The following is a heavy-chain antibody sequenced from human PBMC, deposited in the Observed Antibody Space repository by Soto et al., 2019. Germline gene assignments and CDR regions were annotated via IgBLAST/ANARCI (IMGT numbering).Heavy chain of an antibody. CDR2: ISGSGGST. CDR3: AKGGRDFWSGYYVFDY. D-gene: IGHD3-3*01. CDR1: GFTFSSYA. J-gene: IGHJ4*02. Sequence: PGGSLRLSCAASGFTFSSYAMSWVRQAPGKGLEWVSAISGSGGSTYYADSVKGRFTISRDNSKNTLYLQMNSLRAEDTAVYYCAKGGRDFWSGYYVFDYWGQGTLVTVSS. V-gene: IGHV3-23*01.